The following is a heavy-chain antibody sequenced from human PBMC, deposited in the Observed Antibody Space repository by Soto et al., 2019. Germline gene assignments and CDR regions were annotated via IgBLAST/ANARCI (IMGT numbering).Heavy chain of an antibody. J-gene: IGHJ3*02. Sequence: SETLSLTCTVSGGSISSYYWSWIRQPPGKGLEWIGYIYYSGSTNYNPALKSRVTISVDTSKNQFYMKLSSVTAADTAVYYCAREEKLNPQRAFDIWGQGTMVTVSS. CDR1: GGSISSYY. V-gene: IGHV4-59*01. CDR2: IYYSGST. CDR3: AREEKLNPQRAFDI. D-gene: IGHD6-25*01.